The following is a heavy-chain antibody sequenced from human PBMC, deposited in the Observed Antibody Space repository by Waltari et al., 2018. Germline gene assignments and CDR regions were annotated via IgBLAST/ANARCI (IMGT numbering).Heavy chain of an antibody. CDR3: ARAPMSGAATGTFDF. J-gene: IGHJ3*01. V-gene: IGHV4-38-2*02. CDR2: IDHSGNT. D-gene: IGHD6-13*01. CDR1: GYSITSGYY. Sequence: QVQLQESGPGLVKPSETLSLTCTVSGYSITSGYYWGCIRQPPGKGLEWIGCIDHSGNTYYTPSLKGRLTISVYTSKNQFSLRLSSVTAADTAVYYCARAPMSGAATGTFDFWGQGTMVTVSS.